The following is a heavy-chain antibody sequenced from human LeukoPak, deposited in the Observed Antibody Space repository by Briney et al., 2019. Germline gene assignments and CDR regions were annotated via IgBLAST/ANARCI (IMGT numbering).Heavy chain of an antibody. CDR3: AREIVVVITAGYGMDV. Sequence: GGSLRLSCAASGFTFSSYSMNWVRQAPGKGLEWVSSISSSSYIYYADSVKGRFTISRDNAKNSLYLQMNSLRAEDTAVYYCAREIVVVITAGYGMDVWGQGTTVTVSS. D-gene: IGHD3-22*01. V-gene: IGHV3-21*01. J-gene: IGHJ6*02. CDR2: ISSSSYI. CDR1: GFTFSSYS.